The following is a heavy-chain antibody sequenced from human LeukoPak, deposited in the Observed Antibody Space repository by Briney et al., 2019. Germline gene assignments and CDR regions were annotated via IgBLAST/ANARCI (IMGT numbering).Heavy chain of an antibody. J-gene: IGHJ3*02. V-gene: IGHV3-30*03. Sequence: GGSLRLSCAASGFSVSSNYMSWVRQAPGKRLEWVAVISYDGSNKYYADSVKGRFTISRDNSKNTLYLQMNSLRAEDTAVYYCARCTGWSSFHAFDIWGQGTMVTVSS. D-gene: IGHD1-14*01. CDR3: ARCTGWSSFHAFDI. CDR2: ISYDGSNK. CDR1: GFSVSSNY.